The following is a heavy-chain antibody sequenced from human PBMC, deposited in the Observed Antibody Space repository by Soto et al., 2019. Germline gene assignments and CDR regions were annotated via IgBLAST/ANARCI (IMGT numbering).Heavy chain of an antibody. CDR2: ISSSSSYI. J-gene: IGHJ4*02. CDR3: ARDLGYSSSSELFDY. CDR1: GFTFSSYS. Sequence: LRLSCAASGFTFSSYSMNWVRQAPGKGLEWVSSISSSSSYIYYADSVKGRFTISRDNAKNSLYLQMNSLRAEDTAVYYCARDLGYSSSSELFDYWGQGTLVTVSS. V-gene: IGHV3-21*01. D-gene: IGHD6-13*01.